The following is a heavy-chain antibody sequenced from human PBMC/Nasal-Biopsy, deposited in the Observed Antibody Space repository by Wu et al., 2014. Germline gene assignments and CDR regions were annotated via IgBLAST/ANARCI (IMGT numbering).Heavy chain of an antibody. D-gene: IGHD2-15*01. CDR3: ASWTMCSGGSCSWGNYFDQ. Sequence: ASGLTFSNYAMNWIRQAPGKGLEWVSYISSGSDLTHYADSVKGRFTISRDNAKNSLYLQMDSLRDEDTALYYCASWTMCSGGSCSWGNYFDQWGQGALVTVSS. V-gene: IGHV3-48*02. CDR2: ISSGSDLT. CDR1: GLTFSNYA. J-gene: IGHJ4*02.